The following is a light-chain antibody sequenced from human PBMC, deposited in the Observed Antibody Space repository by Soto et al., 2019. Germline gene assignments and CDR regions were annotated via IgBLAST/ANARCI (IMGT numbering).Light chain of an antibody. CDR3: QTWGTGIVV. CDR2: LNGDGSH. Sequence: QLVLTQSPSASASLGASVKLTCTLSSGHSNYVIAWHQQQPEKSPRYLMKLNGDGSHSKGDGIPDLFSGSSSGAERYLTISSLQSEDEADYYCQTWGTGIVVFGGGTKLTVL. V-gene: IGLV4-69*01. J-gene: IGLJ2*01. CDR1: SGHSNYV.